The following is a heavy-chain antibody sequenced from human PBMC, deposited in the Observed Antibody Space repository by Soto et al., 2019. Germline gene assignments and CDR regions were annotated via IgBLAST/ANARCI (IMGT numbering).Heavy chain of an antibody. V-gene: IGHV3-23*01. CDR1: GFTFSSYA. J-gene: IGHJ4*02. Sequence: PGGSLRLSCAASGFTFSSYAMSWVRQAPGKGLEWVSAISGSGGSTYYADSVKGRFTISRDNSKNTLYLQMNSLRAEDTAVYYCAKGPDIVVVVAATAYFDYWGQGTLVTVSS. CDR2: ISGSGGST. D-gene: IGHD2-15*01. CDR3: AKGPDIVVVVAATAYFDY.